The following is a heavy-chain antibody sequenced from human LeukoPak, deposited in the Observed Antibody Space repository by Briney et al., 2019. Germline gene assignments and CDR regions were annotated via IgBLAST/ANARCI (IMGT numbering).Heavy chain of an antibody. D-gene: IGHD1-1*01. CDR3: ARGLGYNIY. CDR2: IKQDGSEM. CDR1: GLTFSSYW. V-gene: IGHV3-7*03. Sequence: GGSLRLSCAASGLTFSSYWMSWVRQAPGKGLEWVANIKQDGSEMNYMNSVRGRFTISRDNAKTSLYLQMNSLRAEDTAVYYCARGLGYNIYWGQGTLVTVSS. J-gene: IGHJ4*02.